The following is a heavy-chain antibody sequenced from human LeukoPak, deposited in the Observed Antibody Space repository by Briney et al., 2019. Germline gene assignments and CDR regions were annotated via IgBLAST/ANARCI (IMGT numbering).Heavy chain of an antibody. CDR3: ARDGYSYGLDY. CDR2: ISSNGGST. V-gene: IGHV3-64*02. CDR1: GFTLSSYA. D-gene: IGHD5-18*01. Sequence: GGSLRLSCAPSGFTLSSYATHWVRPAPGEGREYVSAISSNGGSTYYADSVKGRFTISRDNSKNTLYLQMGSLRAEDMAVYYCARDGYSYGLDYWGQGTLVTVSS. J-gene: IGHJ4*02.